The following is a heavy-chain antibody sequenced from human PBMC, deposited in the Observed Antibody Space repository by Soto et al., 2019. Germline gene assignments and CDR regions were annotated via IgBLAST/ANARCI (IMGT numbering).Heavy chain of an antibody. CDR3: ARVYDYSNWFDP. D-gene: IGHD4-4*01. V-gene: IGHV4-61*08. CDR1: GGSISSGGYY. Sequence: SETLYLTCTVSGGSISSGGYYWSWIRQHPGKGLEWIGYIYYSGSTYYNPSLKSRVTISVDTSKNQFSLKLSSVTAADTAVYYCARVYDYSNWFDPWGQGTLVTVSS. J-gene: IGHJ5*02. CDR2: IYYSGST.